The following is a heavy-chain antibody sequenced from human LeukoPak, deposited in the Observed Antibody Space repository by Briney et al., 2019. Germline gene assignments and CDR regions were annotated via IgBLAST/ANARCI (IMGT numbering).Heavy chain of an antibody. D-gene: IGHD3-16*01. CDR3: ARMNPWGSGAFDI. J-gene: IGHJ3*02. V-gene: IGHV3-48*04. Sequence: GGSLRLSCAASGFTFSSYSMNWVRQAPGKGLEWVSYISSSSSTIYYADSVKGRFTISRDNAKNSLYLQMNSLRAEDTAVYYCARMNPWGSGAFDIWGQGTMVTVSS. CDR1: GFTFSSYS. CDR2: ISSSSSTI.